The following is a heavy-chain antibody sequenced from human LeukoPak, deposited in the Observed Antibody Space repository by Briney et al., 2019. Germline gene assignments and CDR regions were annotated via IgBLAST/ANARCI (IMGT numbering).Heavy chain of an antibody. CDR1: GGTFSSYA. J-gene: IGHJ4*02. D-gene: IGHD3-22*01. V-gene: IGHV1-69*13. CDR2: IIPIFGTA. CDR3: AREGRYDSSGYRNDY. Sequence: ASVKVSCKASGGTFSSYAISWVRQAPGQGLEWVGGIIPIFGTANYAQKFQGRVTITADESTSTAHMELSSLRSEDTAVYYCAREGRYDSSGYRNDYWGQGTLVTVTS.